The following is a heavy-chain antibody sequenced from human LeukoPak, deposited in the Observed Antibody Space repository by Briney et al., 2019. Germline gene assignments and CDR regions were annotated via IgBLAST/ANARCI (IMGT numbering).Heavy chain of an antibody. Sequence: SETLSLTCTVSGGSISSSSYYWGWIRQPPGRGLGGMGSIYYSGSTYYNPSLKSRVTISVDTSKNQFSLKLSSVTAADTAVYYCARQMELLGNWFDPWGQGTLVTVSS. D-gene: IGHD1-26*01. J-gene: IGHJ5*02. CDR3: ARQMELLGNWFDP. V-gene: IGHV4-39*01. CDR2: IYYSGST. CDR1: GGSISSSSYY.